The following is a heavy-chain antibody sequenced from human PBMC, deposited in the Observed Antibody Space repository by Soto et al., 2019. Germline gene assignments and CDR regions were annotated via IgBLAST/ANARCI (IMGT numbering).Heavy chain of an antibody. CDR3: AKDRNGAAAAPFDY. D-gene: IGHD6-13*01. J-gene: IGHJ4*02. V-gene: IGHV3-9*01. CDR1: GFTFDDYA. CDR2: ISWNSDSR. Sequence: EVQLVESGGGLVQPGRSLRLSCAVSGFTFDDYAIHWVRQVPGKGLEWVSGISWNSDSRIYADSVKGRFTISRDNAKNSLYLQMNSLRAEDTALYYCAKDRNGAAAAPFDYWGQGTLVTVAS.